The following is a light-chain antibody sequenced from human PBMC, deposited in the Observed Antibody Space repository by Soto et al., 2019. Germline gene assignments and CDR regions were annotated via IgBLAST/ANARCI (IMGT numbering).Light chain of an antibody. CDR2: DAS. CDR3: QQYGSSPPIT. V-gene: IGKV3D-20*01. Sequence: EIVLTQSPATLSLSPGERATLSCGASQSVSSSYLAWYQQKPGLAPRLLICDASSRATGIPDRFSGSGSGTDFTLTISRLEPEDFAVYYCQQYGSSPPITFGQGTRLEIK. CDR1: QSVSSSY. J-gene: IGKJ5*01.